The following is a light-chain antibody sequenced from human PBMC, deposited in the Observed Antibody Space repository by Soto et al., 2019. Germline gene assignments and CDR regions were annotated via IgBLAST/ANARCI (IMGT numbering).Light chain of an antibody. Sequence: DIQMSQSPSSLSASVGDRVTITCRAAERISRHLNWYQQKPGRAPDLLIYAASTLQNGVPSRFTGSGSGTEFTLTITGLHLEDFATYYCQQDYSTLATFGQGTRLEIK. V-gene: IGKV1-39*01. CDR2: AAS. J-gene: IGKJ5*01. CDR1: ERISRH. CDR3: QQDYSTLAT.